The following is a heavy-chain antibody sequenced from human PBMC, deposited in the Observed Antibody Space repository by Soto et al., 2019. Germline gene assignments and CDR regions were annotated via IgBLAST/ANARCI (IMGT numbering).Heavy chain of an antibody. CDR1: GGSISSGGYY. Sequence: QVQLQESGPGLVKPSQTLSLTCTVSGGSISSGGYYWSWIRQHPGKGLEWIGYIYYSGSTYYNPSLKSRVTISVDASKNQVSRKLSSVTAADTAVYYCARGPPLYSSSWLYYYYGMDVWGQGTTVTVSS. V-gene: IGHV4-31*03. J-gene: IGHJ6*02. D-gene: IGHD6-13*01. CDR3: ARGPPLYSSSWLYYYYGMDV. CDR2: IYYSGST.